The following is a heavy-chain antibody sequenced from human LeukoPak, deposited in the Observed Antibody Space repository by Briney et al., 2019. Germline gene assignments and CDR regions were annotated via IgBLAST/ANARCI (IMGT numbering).Heavy chain of an antibody. J-gene: IGHJ6*02. D-gene: IGHD3-10*01. CDR2: IYSGGST. CDR1: GFIFSTYW. V-gene: IGHV3-53*01. Sequence: GGSLRLSCAASGFIFSTYWMSWVRQAPGKGLEWVSVIYSGGSTYYADSVKGRFTISRDNSKNTLYLQMNSLRAEDTAVYYCAREVRGFGVRGVIMEGWVNGMDVWGQGTTVTVSS. CDR3: AREVRGFGVRGVIMEGWVNGMDV.